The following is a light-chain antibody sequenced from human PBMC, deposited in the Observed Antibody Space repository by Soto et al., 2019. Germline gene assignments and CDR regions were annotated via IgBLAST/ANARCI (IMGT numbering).Light chain of an antibody. CDR3: SSYIGSGSWV. CDR2: DVS. Sequence: QSALTQPASVSGSPGQSITISCTGTTTDIGDNYVSWYQQHPGKAPKLMISDVSNRPSGVSDRFSGSRSGYTAPLTISGLQAEDEAHYYCSSYIGSGSWVFGGGTKLTVL. V-gene: IGLV2-14*01. J-gene: IGLJ3*02. CDR1: TTDIGDNY.